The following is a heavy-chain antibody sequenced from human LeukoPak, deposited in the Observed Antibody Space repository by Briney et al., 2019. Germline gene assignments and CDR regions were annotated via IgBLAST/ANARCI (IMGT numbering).Heavy chain of an antibody. CDR1: GFTFGSYS. V-gene: IGHV3-21*06. CDR3: ARGRPTGSSREFVVQ. CDR2: VSSGSTYI. D-gene: IGHD2-21*01. J-gene: IGHJ4*02. Sequence: PGGCLSPACAASGFTFGSYSMTWVRQAPGKGLEWVSSVSSGSTYIYYADSVTGRFTISRDNAKRSLYLLMNSLRVDDTAVYYCARGRPTGSSREFVVQWGQGTLVSVSS.